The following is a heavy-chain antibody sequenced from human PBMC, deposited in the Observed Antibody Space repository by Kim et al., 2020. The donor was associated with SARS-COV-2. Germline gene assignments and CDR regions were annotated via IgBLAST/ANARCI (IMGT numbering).Heavy chain of an antibody. Sequence: SETLSLTCAVYGGSFSGYYWSWIRQPPGTGLEWMWVINHSGSTNYNPSLKSRGTISVYTYTNQFSLKLSSVSAADAAVYYCARGSRRYIDWLSLLTNEY. CDR3: ARGSRRYIDWLSLLTNEY. D-gene: IGHD3-9*01. CDR2: INHSGST. CDR1: GGSFSGYY. J-gene: IGHJ1*01. V-gene: IGHV4-34*01.